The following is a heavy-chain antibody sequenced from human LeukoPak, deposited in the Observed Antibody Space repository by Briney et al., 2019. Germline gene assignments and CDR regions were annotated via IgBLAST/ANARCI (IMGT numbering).Heavy chain of an antibody. CDR1: GGSFSGYY. CDR2: INHSGST. D-gene: IGHD3-10*01. J-gene: IGHJ4*02. CDR3: ASRGYGSGSYGY. V-gene: IGHV4-34*01. Sequence: SETLSLTCAVYGGSFSGYYWSWIRQPPGKGLELIGEINHSGSTNYNPSLKSRVTISVDTSKNQFSLKLSSVTAADTAVYYCASRGYGSGSYGYWGQGTLVTVSS.